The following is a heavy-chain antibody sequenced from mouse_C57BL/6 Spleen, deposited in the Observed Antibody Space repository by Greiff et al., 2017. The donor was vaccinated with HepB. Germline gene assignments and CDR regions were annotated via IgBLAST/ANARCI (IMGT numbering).Heavy chain of an antibody. V-gene: IGHV15-2*01. CDR1: DSEVFPIAY. Sequence: QVQLQQSGSELRSPGSSVKLSCKDFDSEVFPIAYMSWVRQKPGHGFEWIGGILPSIGRTIYGEKFEDKATLDADTLSNTAYLELNSLTSEDSAIYYCARKGGYDYDDGLPYFDYWGQGTTLTVSS. CDR3: ARKGGYDYDDGLPYFDY. CDR2: ILPSIGRT. D-gene: IGHD2-4*01. J-gene: IGHJ2*01.